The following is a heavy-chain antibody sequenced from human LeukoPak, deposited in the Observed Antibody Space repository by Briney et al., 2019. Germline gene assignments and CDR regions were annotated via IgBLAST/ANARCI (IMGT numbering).Heavy chain of an antibody. CDR2: INHSGST. Sequence: SETLSLTCTVSGGSISSSSYYWSWIRQPPGKGLEWIGEINHSGSTNYNPSLKSRVTISVDTSKNQFSLKLSSVTAADTAVYYCARYGYIAARDYWGQGTLVTVSS. CDR3: ARYGYIAARDY. J-gene: IGHJ4*02. CDR1: GGSISSSSYY. D-gene: IGHD5-24*01. V-gene: IGHV4-39*07.